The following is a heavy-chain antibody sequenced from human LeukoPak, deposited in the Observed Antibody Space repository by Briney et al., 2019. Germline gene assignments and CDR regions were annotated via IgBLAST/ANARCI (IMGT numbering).Heavy chain of an antibody. D-gene: IGHD3-3*01. V-gene: IGHV1-18*01. Sequence: GASVKVSCKASGYTFTSYGISWVRPAPGQGLEWMGLISDYNGNTNYAQKLQGRVTMPPDASTSTAYMELRSLRSDDTAVYYCARAYYDFWSGYLRVEYYYYYMDVWGKGTTVTVSS. CDR1: GYTFTSYG. CDR3: ARAYYDFWSGYLRVEYYYYYMDV. J-gene: IGHJ6*03. CDR2: ISDYNGNT.